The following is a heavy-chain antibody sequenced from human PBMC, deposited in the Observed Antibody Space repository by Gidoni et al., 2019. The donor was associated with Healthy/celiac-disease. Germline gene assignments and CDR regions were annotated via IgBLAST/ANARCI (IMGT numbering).Heavy chain of an antibody. Sequence: QVQLQESGPGLVKPSETLSLTCTVSGGSISSYYWSWIRQPPGKGLEWIGYIYYSGSTNYNPSLKSRVTISVDTSKNQFSLKLSSVTAADTAVYYCVGSYGSGSYYLDYFDYWGQGTLVTVSS. V-gene: IGHV4-59*08. CDR1: GGSISSYY. CDR3: VGSYGSGSYYLDYFDY. J-gene: IGHJ4*02. D-gene: IGHD3-10*01. CDR2: IYYSGST.